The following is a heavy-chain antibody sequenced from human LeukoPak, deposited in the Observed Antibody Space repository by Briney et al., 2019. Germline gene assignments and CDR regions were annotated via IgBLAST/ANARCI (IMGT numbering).Heavy chain of an antibody. V-gene: IGHV6-1*01. CDR3: ARVSSRAFDV. D-gene: IGHD6-6*01. J-gene: IGHJ3*01. CDR1: RDSFSSYDAT. CDR2: TNYRSKWGN. Sequence: SQTLSVTCVISRDSFSSYDATWKWIRQSPSRGLEWLGRTNYRSKWGNDYAVSVKSRITINPDTSKNQFSLHLNSVTPEDTAVYYCARVSSRAFDVWGQGTVVTVSP.